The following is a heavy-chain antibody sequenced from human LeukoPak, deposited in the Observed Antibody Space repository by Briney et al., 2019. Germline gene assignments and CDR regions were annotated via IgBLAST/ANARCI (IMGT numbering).Heavy chain of an antibody. J-gene: IGHJ4*02. D-gene: IGHD6-13*01. CDR1: GXTFSSYA. V-gene: IGHV3-33*01. CDR3: ARGRYSSSWKDY. Sequence: GRSLRLSWAASGXTFSSYAMHWARQAPGKGLEWVALIGSDGNKKYYADSVKGRFSISRDNSNNTLYLQMNSLGVEDTAVYYCARGRYSSSWKDYWGQGTLVTVSS. CDR2: IGSDGNKK.